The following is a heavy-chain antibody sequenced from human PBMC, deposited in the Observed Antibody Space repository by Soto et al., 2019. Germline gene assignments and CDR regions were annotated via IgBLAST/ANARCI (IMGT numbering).Heavy chain of an antibody. CDR2: INHNGST. CDR1: GGSFSGYY. J-gene: IGHJ4*02. CDR3: ARVGYGSGAY. V-gene: IGHV4-34*01. D-gene: IGHD3-10*01. Sequence: SETLSLTCAVYGGSFSGYYWSWIRQPPGKGLEWIGEINHNGSTNYNPSLKSRVTISVDTSKNQFSLKLSSVTAADTAVYYCARVGYGSGAYWGQGTLVTVSS.